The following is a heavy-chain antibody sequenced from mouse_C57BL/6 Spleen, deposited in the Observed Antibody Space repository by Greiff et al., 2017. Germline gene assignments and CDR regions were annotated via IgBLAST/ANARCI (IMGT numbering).Heavy chain of an antibody. D-gene: IGHD1-1*01. V-gene: IGHV14-2*01. CDR1: GFNIKDYY. CDR3: ARGDYYGRHFDY. Sequence: YLFNPFSSVNLSCTASGFNIKDYYMHWVKQRTEQGLEWIGRIDPEDGETKYAPKFQGKATITADTSSNTAYLQLSSLTSEDTAVYYCARGDYYGRHFDYWGQGTTLTVSS. J-gene: IGHJ2*01. CDR2: IDPEDGET.